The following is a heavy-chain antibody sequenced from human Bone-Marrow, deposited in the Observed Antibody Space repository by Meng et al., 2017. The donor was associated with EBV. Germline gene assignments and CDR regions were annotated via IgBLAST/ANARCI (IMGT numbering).Heavy chain of an antibody. CDR3: ASESGRGYTPDY. V-gene: IGHV1-69*01. Sequence: HVQLVQSGAEAKKPGSSVKVSCKTSGGTFRSDAVSWVRQAPGQGLEWMGGLIPMSDAPHYAQKFQDRVRITADESTSTHYMDLSGLRSEDTAVYFCASESGRGYTPDYWGRGTLVTVSS. J-gene: IGHJ4*02. CDR2: LIPMSDAP. D-gene: IGHD3-10*01. CDR1: GGTFRSDA.